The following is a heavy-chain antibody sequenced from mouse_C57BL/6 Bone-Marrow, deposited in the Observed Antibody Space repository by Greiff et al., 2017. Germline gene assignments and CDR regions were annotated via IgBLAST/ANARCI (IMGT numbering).Heavy chain of an antibody. V-gene: IGHV1-78*01. J-gene: IGHJ4*01. CDR2: IYPRDGST. Sequence: QVQLQQSDAELVKPGASVKISCKVSGYTFTDHTIHWMKQRPEQGLEWIGYIYPRDGSTKYNEKFKGKATLTADKSSSTAYMQLNSLTSEDSAVYCGARPLYDYDYAMDYWGQGTSVTVSS. CDR3: ARPLYDYDYAMDY. CDR1: GYTFTDHT. D-gene: IGHD2-4*01.